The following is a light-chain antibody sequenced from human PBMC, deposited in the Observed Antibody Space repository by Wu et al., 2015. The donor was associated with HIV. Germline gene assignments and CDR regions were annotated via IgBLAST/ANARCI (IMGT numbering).Light chain of an antibody. J-gene: IGKJ2*03. CDR2: EAG. CDR3: QQYNTYAIS. V-gene: IGKV1-5*01. CDR1: QNINRW. Sequence: DIQMIQSPSSLSASVGDRVTITCRATQNINRWLAWYQQKPGKGPKLLIYEAGTLEGEVPSRFSGRGSGTEFTLTIDSLRPDDFGTYFCQQYNTYAISFGQGTKVE.